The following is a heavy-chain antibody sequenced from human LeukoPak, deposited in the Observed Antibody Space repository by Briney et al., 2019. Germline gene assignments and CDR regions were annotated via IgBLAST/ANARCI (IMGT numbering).Heavy chain of an antibody. V-gene: IGHV3-21*01. CDR3: ASLDRGYYYSFDC. D-gene: IGHD2/OR15-2a*01. Sequence: PGGSLRLSCEASGFTFTTYSMTWVRQAPGKGLEWVSIISSGSSAIFSADALKGRFTISRDDAKNSLYLQMNSLRAEDTAVYYCASLDRGYYYSFDCWGQGTLVTVSS. CDR1: GFTFTTYS. CDR2: ISSGSSAI. J-gene: IGHJ4*02.